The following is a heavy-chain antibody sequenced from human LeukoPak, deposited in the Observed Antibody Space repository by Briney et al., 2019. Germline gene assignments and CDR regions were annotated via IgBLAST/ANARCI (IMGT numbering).Heavy chain of an antibody. D-gene: IGHD6-19*01. CDR2: IYNSVST. CDR3: ARKHGSGWYFDY. Sequence: SETLSLTCTVSGGSISSYYWSWIRQPAGKGLEWIGRIYNSVSTNYNPSLKSRVTMSADTSKNQFSLKLSSVTAADTAVYYCARKHGSGWYFDYWGQGTLVTVSS. CDR1: GGSISSYY. J-gene: IGHJ4*02. V-gene: IGHV4-4*07.